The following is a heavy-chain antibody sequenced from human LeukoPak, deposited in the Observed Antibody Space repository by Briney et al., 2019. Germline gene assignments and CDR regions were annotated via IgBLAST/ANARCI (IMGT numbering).Heavy chain of an antibody. J-gene: IGHJ4*02. D-gene: IGHD6-19*01. V-gene: IGHV3-43*02. Sequence: GGSLRLSCAAPGFMFHDYAIHWVRQAPGKGLEWVSLISGDGGSTFYADPVKGRFTISRDNSKNSLYLQMNSLRSDDTALYYCARESESSGWYDYWGQGTLVTVSS. CDR3: ARESESSGWYDY. CDR1: GFMFHDYA. CDR2: ISGDGGST.